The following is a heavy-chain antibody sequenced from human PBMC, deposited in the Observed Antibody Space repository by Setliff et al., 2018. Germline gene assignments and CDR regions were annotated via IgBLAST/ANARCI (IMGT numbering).Heavy chain of an antibody. CDR1: GFTFSGSA. CDR3: AITMTTGVDFFDY. D-gene: IGHD4-17*01. V-gene: IGHV3-73*01. CDR2: IRSKADSNAT. Sequence: PGGSLRLSCAASGFTFSGSAVYWVRQASGRGLEWVGRIRSKADSNATAYAASVKARFTISRDDSKNTAYLQVNSLKTEDTAVYYCAITMTTGVDFFDYWGQGTLVTVSS. J-gene: IGHJ4*02.